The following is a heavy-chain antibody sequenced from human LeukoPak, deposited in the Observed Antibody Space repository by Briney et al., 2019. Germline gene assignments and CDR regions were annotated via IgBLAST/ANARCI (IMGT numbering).Heavy chain of an antibody. V-gene: IGHV4-39*01. CDR2: IYYSGST. Sequence: PSETLPLTYSVSGGSISSRSHYWGWIRQPPGKGLEWIGSIYYSGSTYDNPSLKSRVTISVDTSKNQFSLKLSTVTAADTAVYYCARLLYDSRGYYYFDYWGQGTLVTVSS. J-gene: IGHJ4*02. D-gene: IGHD3-22*01. CDR1: GGSISSRSHY. CDR3: ARLLYDSRGYYYFDY.